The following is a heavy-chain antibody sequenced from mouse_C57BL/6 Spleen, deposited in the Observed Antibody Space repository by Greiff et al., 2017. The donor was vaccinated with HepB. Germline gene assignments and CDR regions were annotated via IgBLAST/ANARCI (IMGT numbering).Heavy chain of an antibody. CDR3: ARTDYGSILDY. CDR2: IDPSDSET. D-gene: IGHD1-1*01. Sequence: VQLQQPGAELVRPGSSVKLSCKASGYTFTSYWMHWVKQRPIQGLEWIGNIDPSDSETNYNQKFKDKATLTVDKSSSTAYMQLSSLTSEDSAVYYCARTDYGSILDYWGQGTTLTVSS. CDR1: GYTFTSYW. J-gene: IGHJ2*01. V-gene: IGHV1-52*01.